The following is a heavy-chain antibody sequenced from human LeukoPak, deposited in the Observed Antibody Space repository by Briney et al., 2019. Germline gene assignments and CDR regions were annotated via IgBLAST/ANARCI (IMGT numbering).Heavy chain of an antibody. V-gene: IGHV1-2*04. CDR2: INPNSGGT. J-gene: IGHJ4*02. D-gene: IGHD1-26*01. CDR3: ARDPIGGNYFAGDY. CDR1: GYTFTGYY. Sequence: ASVKVSCKASGYTFTGYYMHWVRQAPGQGLEWMGWINPNSGGTNYAQKFQGWVTMTRDTSISTAYMELSRLRSDDTAVFYCARDPIGGNYFAGDYWGQGTLVTVSS.